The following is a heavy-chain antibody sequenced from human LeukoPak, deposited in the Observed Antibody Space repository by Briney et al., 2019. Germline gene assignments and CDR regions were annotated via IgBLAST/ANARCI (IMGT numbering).Heavy chain of an antibody. J-gene: IGHJ4*02. D-gene: IGHD6-19*01. V-gene: IGHV3-11*01. CDR2: ISGGGSSI. CDR3: ARGSGYSSGWFEY. CDR1: GFTFSDYY. Sequence: GGSLRLSCAASGFTFSDYYMSWIRQAPGKGLEWVSYISGGGSSICYADSVKGRFTISRDNAKNSLYLQMNSLRVEDTAVYHCARGSGYSSGWFEYWGQGSLVTVSS.